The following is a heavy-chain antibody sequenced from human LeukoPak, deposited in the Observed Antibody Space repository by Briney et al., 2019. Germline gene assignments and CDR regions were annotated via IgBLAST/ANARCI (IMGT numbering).Heavy chain of an antibody. D-gene: IGHD7-27*01. CDR3: ARADTDWGTYYFDY. V-gene: IGHV3-21*01. CDR2: ISSSSYI. Sequence: PGGSLRLSCAASGFTFSSYSMNWVRQAPGKGLEWVSSISSSSYIYYADSVKGRFTISRDNAKNSLYLQMNSLRAEDTAVYYCARADTDWGTYYFDYWGQGTLVTVSS. CDR1: GFTFSSYS. J-gene: IGHJ4*02.